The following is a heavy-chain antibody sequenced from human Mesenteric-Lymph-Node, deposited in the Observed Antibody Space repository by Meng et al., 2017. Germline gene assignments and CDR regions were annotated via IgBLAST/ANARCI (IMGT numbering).Heavy chain of an antibody. Sequence: QVQLVQSGAELKKPGASVKLPCKASGYTLSSYGIHWVRQAPGQGLEWMGWINVGNDKRKYSQKFQGRVTITRDTSASTAYMEVSSLRSEDTAVYYCARDRPYFDSNWFDPWGQGTLVTVSS. V-gene: IGHV1-3*01. D-gene: IGHD3-9*01. CDR2: INVGNDKR. CDR3: ARDRPYFDSNWFDP. J-gene: IGHJ5*02. CDR1: GYTLSSYG.